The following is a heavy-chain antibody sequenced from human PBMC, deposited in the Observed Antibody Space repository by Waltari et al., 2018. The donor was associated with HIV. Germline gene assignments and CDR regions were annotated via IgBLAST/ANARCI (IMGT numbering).Heavy chain of an antibody. D-gene: IGHD2-2*01. CDR1: GYAFTTFY. V-gene: IGHV1-46*01. Sequence: QVQLVQSGAEVKKPGASVRLSCTASGYAFTTFYIHWLRQAPGQSPEWMGIVNPNSGTTSYTKRFQGRVTRARDTSTSTAYMELTGLKSEDTAFYYCARGGPLSGPATPFDRWGQGTLITVSS. J-gene: IGHJ5*02. CDR2: VNPNSGTT. CDR3: ARGGPLSGPATPFDR.